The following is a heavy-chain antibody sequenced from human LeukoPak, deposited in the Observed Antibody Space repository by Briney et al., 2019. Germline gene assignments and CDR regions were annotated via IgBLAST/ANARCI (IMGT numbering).Heavy chain of an antibody. CDR3: AKDYYDSSGYSTYYYYYMDV. CDR1: GITFSSYG. V-gene: IGHV3-23*01. CDR2: ISSTGGTT. D-gene: IGHD3-22*01. Sequence: GGSLRLSCAASGITFSSYGMSWVRQAPGKGLEWVSSISSTGGTTYYADSVKCRFTISRDNSKNTLYLQMNSLRAEDTAVYYCAKDYYDSSGYSTYYYYYMDVWGKGTTVTISS. J-gene: IGHJ6*03.